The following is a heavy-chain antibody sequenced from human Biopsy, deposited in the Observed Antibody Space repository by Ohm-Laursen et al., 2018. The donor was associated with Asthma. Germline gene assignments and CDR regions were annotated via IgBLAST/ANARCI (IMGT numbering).Heavy chain of an antibody. J-gene: IGHJ3*02. CDR1: GFVFSQCG. V-gene: IGHV3-30*03. D-gene: IGHD3-22*01. CDR3: ARQSGQDYGDSSGFDI. CDR2: VSSDGHNK. Sequence: SLRLSCSASGFVFSQCGMHWVRQGPGKGLEWMALVSSDGHNKYYEDSVKGRFTISRDNSRNRLYLQINRLTVEDSAVYFCARQSGQDYGDSSGFDIWGQGTKIAVSS.